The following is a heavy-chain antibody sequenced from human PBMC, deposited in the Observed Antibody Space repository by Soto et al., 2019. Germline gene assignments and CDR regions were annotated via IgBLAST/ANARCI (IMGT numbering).Heavy chain of an antibody. J-gene: IGHJ5*02. Sequence: QVQLQESGPGLVKPSQTLSLTCTVSGGSISSGDYYWSWIRQPPGKGLEWIGYIYYSGSTYYNPSLKSRVTTTVDTSKNQFSLKLSSVTAADTAVYYCDRVLVVVAATAMGNWFDPSGQGTLVTVSS. CDR3: DRVLVVVAATAMGNWFDP. CDR1: GGSISSGDYY. CDR2: IYYSGST. D-gene: IGHD2-15*01. V-gene: IGHV4-30-4*01.